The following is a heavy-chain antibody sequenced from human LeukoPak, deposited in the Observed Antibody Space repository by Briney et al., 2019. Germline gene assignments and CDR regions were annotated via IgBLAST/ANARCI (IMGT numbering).Heavy chain of an antibody. J-gene: IGHJ6*03. CDR2: ISWNSGSI. Sequence: GGSLRLSCAASGFTFSNYAMHWVRQAPGKGLEWVSGISWNSGSIGYADSVKGRFTISRDNAKNSLYLQMNSLRAEDMALYYCAKGVSRGYYYYMDVWGKGTTVTVSS. V-gene: IGHV3-9*03. CDR3: AKGVSRGYYYYMDV. CDR1: GFTFSNYA. D-gene: IGHD6-13*01.